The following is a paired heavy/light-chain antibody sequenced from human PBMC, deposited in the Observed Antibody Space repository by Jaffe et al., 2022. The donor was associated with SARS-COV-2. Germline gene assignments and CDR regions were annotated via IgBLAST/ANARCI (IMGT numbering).Heavy chain of an antibody. CDR3: ARFGMQWERGY. CDR1: GGTFSNSA. D-gene: IGHD1-26*01. J-gene: IGHJ4*02. V-gene: IGHV1-69*01. CDR2: IIPVFGAA. Sequence: QVQLVQSGAEVKKPGSSVRVSCKASGGTFSNSAISWVRQAPGQGLEWMGGIIPVFGAANYAQRFLGRVTLTADESTNTAYMQLTSLRSDDTAMYYCARFGMQWERGYWGQGTLVTVSS.
Light chain of an antibody. V-gene: IGKV1-33*01. CDR3: QQYANLPLT. J-gene: IGKJ4*01. Sequence: DIQVTQSPSSLSAFVGDRVSITCQASQDIRSYLNWYQQKPGKAPKLLIFDASSLETGVPSRFSGGGSGTHFTFTISSLQPEDIATYYCQQYANLPLTFGGGTRVEIK. CDR2: DAS. CDR1: QDIRSY.